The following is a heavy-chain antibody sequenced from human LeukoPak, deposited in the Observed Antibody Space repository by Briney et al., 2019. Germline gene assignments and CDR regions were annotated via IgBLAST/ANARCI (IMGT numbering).Heavy chain of an antibody. J-gene: IGHJ6*03. V-gene: IGHV4-34*01. CDR3: ARGRIASGAYYYYMDV. CDR1: GGSFSGYY. D-gene: IGHD2-21*01. Sequence: SETLSLTCAVFGGSFSGYYWSWIRQPPGKGLEWIGEINHSGSTIYNPSFKSRVTTSVDTSKNQVSLRLSSVTAADTAVYYCARGRIASGAYYYYMDVWGKGTTVTVSS. CDR2: INHSGST.